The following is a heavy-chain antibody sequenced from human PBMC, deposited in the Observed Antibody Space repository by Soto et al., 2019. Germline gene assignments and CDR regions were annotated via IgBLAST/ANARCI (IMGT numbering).Heavy chain of an antibody. CDR3: AKGSLTGYSYGPTCFDH. CDR1: GSTFSSYA. J-gene: IGHJ4*02. D-gene: IGHD5-18*01. Sequence: HPGGSLRLSCASSGSTFSSYAMSWVRQAPGKGLEWVSGIGVSGCDTYYADSVKGRFTISRDNSKNTLYLQMNSLRADDTAVYFCAKGSLTGYSYGPTCFDHWGQGTLVTVSS. CDR2: IGVSGCDT. V-gene: IGHV3-23*01.